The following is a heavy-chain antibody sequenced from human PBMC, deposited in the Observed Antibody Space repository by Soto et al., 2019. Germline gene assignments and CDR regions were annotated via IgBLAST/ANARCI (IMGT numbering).Heavy chain of an antibody. D-gene: IGHD4-17*01. CDR2: IYESGST. J-gene: IGHJ6*04. Sequence: LSLTCAVSGGSISSGGYSWSWIRQPPGKGLEWIGYIYESGSTYYNPSLKSRVTISVDRSKNQFSLKLSSVTAADTAVYYCARSHYGDYGYGMDVWGKGTTVTVSS. CDR3: ARSHYGDYGYGMDV. CDR1: GGSISSGGYS. V-gene: IGHV4-30-2*01.